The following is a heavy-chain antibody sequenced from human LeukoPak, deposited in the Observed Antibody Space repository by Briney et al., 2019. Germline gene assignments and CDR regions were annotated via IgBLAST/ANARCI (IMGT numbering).Heavy chain of an antibody. CDR3: ARGMYSSSWYWVSNWFDP. CDR2: INHSGST. Sequence: SETLSLTCAVYGGSFSGYYWSWIRQPPGKGLEWIGEINHSGSTNYNPSLKSQVTISVDTSKNQFSLKLSSVTAADTAVYYCARGMYSSSWYWVSNWFDPWGQGTLVTVSS. V-gene: IGHV4-34*01. D-gene: IGHD6-13*01. J-gene: IGHJ5*02. CDR1: GGSFSGYY.